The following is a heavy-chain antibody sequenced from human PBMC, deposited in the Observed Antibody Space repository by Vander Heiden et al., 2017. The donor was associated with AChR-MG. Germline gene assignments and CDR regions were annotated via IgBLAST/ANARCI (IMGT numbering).Heavy chain of an antibody. Sequence: QVQLVESGGSVVQPGRSLRPSCAASGFPFSSYGMHWVRQAPGKGLEWVAVIWSDGSNEYYADSVKGRFTISRDNSKNTLYLQMKRLRAEDTAVYYCSRDDVEKAPGLDPWVQGTLVPVSS. J-gene: IGHJ5*02. V-gene: IGHV3-33*01. CDR2: IWSDGSNE. CDR3: SRDDVEKAPGLDP. D-gene: IGHD3-3*01. CDR1: GFPFSSYG.